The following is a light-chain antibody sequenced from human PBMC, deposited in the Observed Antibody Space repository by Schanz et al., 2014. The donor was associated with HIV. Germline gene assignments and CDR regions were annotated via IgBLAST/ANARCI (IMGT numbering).Light chain of an antibody. V-gene: IGLV2-14*03. Sequence: HSALTQPASVSGSRGQSITISCTGTSSDVGGYNYVSWYQQHPGKAPKVMIYDVSNRPSGVSNRFSGSKSGNTASLTISGLQAEDEADYYCSSYTSSSTLGFGGGTKLTVL. CDR2: DVS. CDR1: SSDVGGYNY. J-gene: IGLJ3*02. CDR3: SSYTSSSTLG.